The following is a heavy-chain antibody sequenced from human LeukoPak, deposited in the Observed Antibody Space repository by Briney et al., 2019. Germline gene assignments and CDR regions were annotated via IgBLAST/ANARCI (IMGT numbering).Heavy chain of an antibody. CDR1: GFTFSSYS. Sequence: PGGSLRLSCAASGFTFSSYSMNWVRQAPGKGLEWVSSISSTSSDIHYADSVKGRFTISRDNAKNSLSLQMNSLRAEDTAVYYCAKDISPYCSGGSCYYYFDYWGQGTLVTVSS. CDR3: AKDISPYCSGGSCYYYFDY. J-gene: IGHJ4*02. V-gene: IGHV3-21*01. D-gene: IGHD2-15*01. CDR2: ISSTSSDI.